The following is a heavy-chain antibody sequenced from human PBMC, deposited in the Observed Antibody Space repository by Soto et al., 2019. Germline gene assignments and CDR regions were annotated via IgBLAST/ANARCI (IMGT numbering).Heavy chain of an antibody. CDR3: AKDMRFDP. CDR2: ISGSGATT. D-gene: IGHD2-2*01. V-gene: IGHV3-23*01. Sequence: QAGGSLRLSCAASGFTFSSYAMSWVRQPPGKGLEWVSAISGSGATTYYADSVKGRFTISRDNSKNTLYLQMNSLRVDDPAVYYCAKDMRFDPWGQGTLVTVSS. CDR1: GFTFSSYA. J-gene: IGHJ5*02.